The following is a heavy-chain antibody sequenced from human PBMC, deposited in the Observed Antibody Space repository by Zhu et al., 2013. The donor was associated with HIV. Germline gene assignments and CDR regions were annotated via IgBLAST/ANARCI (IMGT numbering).Heavy chain of an antibody. CDR2: IIPIFGTA. CDR1: GGTFSSYA. V-gene: IGHV1-69*01. J-gene: IGHJ6*02. CDR3: ASGPPHSSSYIYYYYGMDV. D-gene: IGHD6-13*01. Sequence: QVQLVQSGAEVKKPGSSVKVSCKASGGTFSSYAISWVRQAPGQGLEWMGGIIPIFGTANYAQKFQGRVTITADESTSTAYMELSSLRSEDTAVYYCASGPPHSSSYIYYYYGMDVWGQGTTVTVSS.